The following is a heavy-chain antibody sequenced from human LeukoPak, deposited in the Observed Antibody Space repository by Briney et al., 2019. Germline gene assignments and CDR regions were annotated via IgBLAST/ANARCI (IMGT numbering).Heavy chain of an antibody. D-gene: IGHD3-10*01. V-gene: IGHV3-21*01. CDR1: GFTFSSYS. CDR2: ISSSSYI. Sequence: GGSLRLSCAASGFTFSSYSMNWVRQAPGKGLEWVSSISSSSYIYYADSVKGRFTISRDNAKNSLYLQMNSLRAEDTAVYYCARRGLLWFGGRPGEFDPWGQGTLVTVSS. J-gene: IGHJ5*02. CDR3: ARRGLLWFGGRPGEFDP.